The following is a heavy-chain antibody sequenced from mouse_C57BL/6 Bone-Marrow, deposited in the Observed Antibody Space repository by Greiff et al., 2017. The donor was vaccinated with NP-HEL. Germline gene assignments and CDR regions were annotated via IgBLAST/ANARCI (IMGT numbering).Heavy chain of an antibody. CDR1: GYTFTSYW. V-gene: IGHV1-64*01. J-gene: IGHJ2*01. CDR3: ARDYGSSYED. D-gene: IGHD1-1*01. Sequence: QVQLQQSGAELVKPGASVKLSCKASGYTFTSYWMHWVKQRPGQGLEWIGMIHPNSGSTNYNEKFKSKATLTVDKSSSTAYMQLSSLTSEDSAVYYCARDYGSSYEDWGQGTTLTVSS. CDR2: IHPNSGST.